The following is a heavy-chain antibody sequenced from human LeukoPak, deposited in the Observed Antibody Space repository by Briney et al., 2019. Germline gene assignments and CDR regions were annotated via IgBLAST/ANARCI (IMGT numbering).Heavy chain of an antibody. V-gene: IGHV3-73*01. CDR3: TRPGSGDPDY. J-gene: IGHJ4*02. Sequence: PGGSLRLSCVASGFTFSGSAIHWVRQASGKGLEWVGRMRNKTKNYATAYAASVKGRFTISRDDSKNTAYLQMNSLKTEDTAVYYCTRPGSGDPDYWGQGTLVTVSS. CDR2: MRNKTKNYAT. CDR1: GFTFSGSA. D-gene: IGHD3-10*01.